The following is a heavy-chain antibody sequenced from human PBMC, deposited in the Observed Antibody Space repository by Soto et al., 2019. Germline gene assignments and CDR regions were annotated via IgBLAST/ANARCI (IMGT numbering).Heavy chain of an antibody. Sequence: GGSLRLSCAASGFTFSNAWMSWVRQAPGKGLEWVGRIKSKTDGGTTDYAAPVKGRFTISRDDSKNTLYLQMNSLKTEDTAVYYCTTGFTVGATKFYYYGMDVWGQGTTVTVSS. V-gene: IGHV3-15*01. CDR3: TTGFTVGATKFYYYGMDV. J-gene: IGHJ6*02. CDR1: GFTFSNAW. D-gene: IGHD1-26*01. CDR2: IKSKTDGGTT.